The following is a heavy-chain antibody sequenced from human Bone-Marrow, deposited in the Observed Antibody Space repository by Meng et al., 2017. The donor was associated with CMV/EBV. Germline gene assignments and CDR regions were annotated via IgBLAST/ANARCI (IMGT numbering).Heavy chain of an antibody. D-gene: IGHD4-11*01. Sequence: GGSLRLSCAASGFTFSSYWMHWVRQAPGKGLVWVSRINSGGSSTSYSDSVKGRFTISRDNAKNTLDLQMNSLRAEDTAVYYCYSPESDYWGQGTLVTVSS. CDR3: YSPESDY. CDR1: GFTFSSYW. CDR2: INSGGSST. V-gene: IGHV3-74*01. J-gene: IGHJ4*02.